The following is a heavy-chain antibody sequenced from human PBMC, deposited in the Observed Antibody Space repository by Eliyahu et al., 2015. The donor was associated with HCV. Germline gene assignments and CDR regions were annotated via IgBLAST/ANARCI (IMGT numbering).Heavy chain of an antibody. D-gene: IGHD3-16*01. CDR2: VSWNSGTI. J-gene: IGHJ4*02. Sequence: EVQLVESGGGLAQPGTSLKLSCAASGFTFDDYDLHWVRQAPGKGLEWVSSVSWNSGTIHYADSVKGRFTISRDNAKNSLFLQMNSLRPEDTALYYCTKSPWASRGIFDFWGQGTLVTVSS. CDR1: GFTFDDYD. CDR3: TKSPWASRGIFDF. V-gene: IGHV3-9*01.